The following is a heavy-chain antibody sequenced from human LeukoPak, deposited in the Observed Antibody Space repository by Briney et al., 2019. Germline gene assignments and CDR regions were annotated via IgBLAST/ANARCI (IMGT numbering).Heavy chain of an antibody. D-gene: IGHD3-22*01. Sequence: PSETLSLTCTVSGYSISSGYYWGWIRQPPGKGLEWIGSIYHSGSTYYNPSLKSRVTMSLDTSKNQFSLKLSSVTAADTAVYYCARDGPYYYDSSGYYDAFDIWGQGTMVTVSS. CDR2: IYHSGST. V-gene: IGHV4-38-2*02. CDR3: ARDGPYYYDSSGYYDAFDI. J-gene: IGHJ3*02. CDR1: GYSISSGYY.